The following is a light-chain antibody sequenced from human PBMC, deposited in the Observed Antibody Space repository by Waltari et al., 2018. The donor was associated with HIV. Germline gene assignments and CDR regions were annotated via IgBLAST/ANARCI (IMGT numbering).Light chain of an antibody. CDR2: AAS. CDR3: LQHASYPIT. J-gene: IGKJ5*01. V-gene: IGKV1-17*01. CDR1: QDIKND. Sequence: DIQMTQFPSSLSASVGGTFHIICRASQDIKNDLGWYQQRPGKAPQRLIFAASTLQGGVPPRFSGSGSGTEFTLTVSGLQPEDSGIYYCLQHASYPITFGQGTRLDIE.